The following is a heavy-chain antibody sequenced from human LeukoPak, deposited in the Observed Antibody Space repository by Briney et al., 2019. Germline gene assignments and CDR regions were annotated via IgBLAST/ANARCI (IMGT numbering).Heavy chain of an antibody. CDR1: GGSISSSNW. Sequence: SGTLSLTCAVSGGSISSSNWWSWVRQPPGKGLEWIGEIYHSGSTTYNPSLRSRVTISGDTSKKQFSLKLSSVTAADTAVYYCVTYYYGSSAPKRNYWGQGILVTVSP. CDR3: VTYYYGSSAPKRNY. D-gene: IGHD3-22*01. J-gene: IGHJ4*02. CDR2: IYHSGST. V-gene: IGHV4-4*02.